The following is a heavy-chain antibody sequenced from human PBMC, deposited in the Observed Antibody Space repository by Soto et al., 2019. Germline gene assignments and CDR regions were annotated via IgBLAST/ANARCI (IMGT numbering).Heavy chain of an antibody. CDR2: IYPHDSDT. V-gene: IGHV5-51*01. CDR1: GYNFHTYW. CDR3: ATPTDYHYGMQG. Sequence: GESLKISGKGSGYNFHTYWIAWVRQMPGKGLEWMGFIYPHDSDTRYSPSFRGQVTISADKSINTAYLQWTSLKASDTAIYFCATPTDYHYGMQGGGEGTTVTVS. D-gene: IGHD4-17*01. J-gene: IGHJ6*02.